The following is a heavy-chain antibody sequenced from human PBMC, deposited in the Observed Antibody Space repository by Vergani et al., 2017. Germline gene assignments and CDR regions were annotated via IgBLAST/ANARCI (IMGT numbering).Heavy chain of an antibody. V-gene: IGHV4-30-2*01. CDR3: ARGDLYSYLRVDAFDI. D-gene: IGHD5-18*01. CDR1: GGSISSGGYS. Sequence: VQLQESGSGLVKPSQTLSLTCAVSGGSISSGGYSWSWIRQPPGKGLEWIGYIYHSGSTYYNPSLKSRVTISVDRSKNQFSLKLSSVTAADTAVYYCARGDLYSYLRVDAFDIWGQGTMVTVSS. J-gene: IGHJ3*02. CDR2: IYHSGST.